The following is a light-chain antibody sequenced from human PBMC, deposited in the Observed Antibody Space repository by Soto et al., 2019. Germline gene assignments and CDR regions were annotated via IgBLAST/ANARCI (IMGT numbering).Light chain of an antibody. CDR1: RSDIGGTNY. Sequence: QSALTQPASVSGSPGQSITISCTGSRSDIGGTNYGSWYQQHPGKAPKLLIYDVSNRPSGISNRFSASQSGNTASLTISGLQAEDAAAYYCSSYTGTDSVICGVGTKVTV. V-gene: IGLV2-14*01. CDR3: SSYTGTDSVI. J-gene: IGLJ2*01. CDR2: DVS.